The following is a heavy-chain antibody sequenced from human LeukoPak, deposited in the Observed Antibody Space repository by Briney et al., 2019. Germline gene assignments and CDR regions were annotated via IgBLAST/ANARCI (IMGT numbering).Heavy chain of an antibody. CDR3: ARGSSDFDY. Sequence: SETLSLTCAVYGGSFSGYYWSWIRQPPGKGLEWIGEINHSGSTNYNPSLKSRVTISVDTSKNQFSLKLSSVTAADTAVYYCARGSSDFDYWGQGTLVTVSS. J-gene: IGHJ4*02. D-gene: IGHD3-22*01. CDR1: GGSFSGYY. V-gene: IGHV4-34*01. CDR2: INHSGST.